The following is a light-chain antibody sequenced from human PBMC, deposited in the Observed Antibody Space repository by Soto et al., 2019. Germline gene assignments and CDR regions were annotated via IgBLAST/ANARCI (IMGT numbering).Light chain of an antibody. V-gene: IGLV2-18*02. Sequence: QSALTQPPSVSGSPGQSVTISCTGTSSDVGSYNRVSWYQQPPGTAPKLIIYEVSNRPSGVPDRFSGSKSDNTASLTISGLQAEDEADYYCNSYTSSTTWVFGGGTKLTVL. CDR1: SSDVGSYNR. CDR3: NSYTSSTTWV. CDR2: EVS. J-gene: IGLJ3*02.